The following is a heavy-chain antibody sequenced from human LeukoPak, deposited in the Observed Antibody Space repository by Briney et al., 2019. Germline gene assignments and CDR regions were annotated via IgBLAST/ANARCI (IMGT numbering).Heavy chain of an antibody. J-gene: IGHJ4*02. Sequence: ASVKVSCKPSGYTFIDHYLHWVRQAPGQGLASLGWIDPDTGDTNYPQKFQGRLTMTRDTSSSTAYMELNRLRSDDTAVYYCARAGHNSNSGGYHFWGLGTLVTVSS. V-gene: IGHV1-2*02. CDR3: ARAGHNSNSGGYHF. CDR1: GYTFIDHY. D-gene: IGHD3-22*01. CDR2: IDPDTGDT.